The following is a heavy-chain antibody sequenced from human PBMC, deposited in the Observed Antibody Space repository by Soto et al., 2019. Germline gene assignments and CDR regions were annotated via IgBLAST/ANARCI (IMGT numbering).Heavy chain of an antibody. CDR3: ARDATAAGTPYYFDY. CDR2: ISGSGGGT. Sequence: GGSLRLSCAASGFTFSSYAMSWVRQAPGKGLEWVSGISGSGGGTYYADSVKGRFTISRDNSMHTLYLQMNSLRAEDTAVYYCARDATAAGTPYYFDYWGQGTLVTVSS. CDR1: GFTFSSYA. V-gene: IGHV3-23*01. D-gene: IGHD6-13*01. J-gene: IGHJ4*02.